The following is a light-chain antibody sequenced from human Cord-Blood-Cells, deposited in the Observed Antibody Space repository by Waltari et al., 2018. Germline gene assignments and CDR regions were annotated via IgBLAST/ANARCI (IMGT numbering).Light chain of an antibody. CDR1: QSIISY. V-gene: IGKV1-39*01. J-gene: IGKJ2*03. Sequence: DIEMTQSPSSLSASVGDRVTITCRSSQSIISYLNWYQQKPGQAPKLLIYAASSLQSGVPYRFSGSGSGTDFTLTISSLQPEDVATYYCQQNYSTPPSFGQGTKLEIK. CDR3: QQNYSTPPS. CDR2: AAS.